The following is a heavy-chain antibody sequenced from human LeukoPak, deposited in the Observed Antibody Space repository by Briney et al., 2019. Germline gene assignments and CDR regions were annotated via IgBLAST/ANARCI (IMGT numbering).Heavy chain of an antibody. Sequence: ASVKVSCKASGYTFTSYYMHWVRQAPGQGLEWMGIINPSGGSTSYAQKSQGRVTMTRDTSTSTVYMELSSLRSEDTAVYYCARGYSSGWYTAEYFQHWGQGTLVTVSS. J-gene: IGHJ1*01. V-gene: IGHV1-46*01. CDR2: INPSGGST. CDR1: GYTFTSYY. D-gene: IGHD6-19*01. CDR3: ARGYSSGWYTAEYFQH.